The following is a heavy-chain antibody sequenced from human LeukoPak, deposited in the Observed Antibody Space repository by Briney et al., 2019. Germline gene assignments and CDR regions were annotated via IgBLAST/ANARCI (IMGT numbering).Heavy chain of an antibody. V-gene: IGHV1-2*04. D-gene: IGHD5-18*01. J-gene: IGHJ4*02. Sequence: GASVKVSCKASGGTFSSYAISWVRQAPGQGLEWMGWINPNSGGTNYAQKFQGWVTMTRDTSISTAYMELSRLRSDDTAVYYCARGGGIQLSPQEADYWGQGTLVTVSS. CDR3: ARGGGIQLSPQEADY. CDR2: INPNSGGT. CDR1: GGTFSSYA.